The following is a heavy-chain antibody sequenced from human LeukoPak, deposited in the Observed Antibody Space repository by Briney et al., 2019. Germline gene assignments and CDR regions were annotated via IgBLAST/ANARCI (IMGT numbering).Heavy chain of an antibody. Sequence: GASVKVSCKASGYTFTSYYMHWVRQAPGQGLEWMGIINPSGGSTSYAQKFQGRVTMTRDTSTSTVYMELSSLRSEDTAVYYCARVFNRVSPKFWSGGEWDVWGQGTTVTVSS. CDR2: INPSGGST. CDR3: ARVFNRVSPKFWSGGEWDV. V-gene: IGHV1-46*01. CDR1: GYTFTSYY. J-gene: IGHJ6*02. D-gene: IGHD3-3*01.